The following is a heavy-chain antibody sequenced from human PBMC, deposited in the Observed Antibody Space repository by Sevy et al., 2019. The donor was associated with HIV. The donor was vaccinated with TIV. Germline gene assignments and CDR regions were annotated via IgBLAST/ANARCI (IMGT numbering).Heavy chain of an antibody. CDR3: ARLSRNNVVVTGVRRDGFDV. CDR1: GGSISTYY. D-gene: IGHD2-21*02. Sequence: SETLSLTCTVSGGSISTYYWSWIRQPPGERPQWIGYIFHTGKTNYNPSLQTPVTMSIDTSKNQFSLRLSSVTSAGTAMYYCARLSRNNVVVTGVRRDGFDVWGQGTMVTVSS. J-gene: IGHJ3*01. V-gene: IGHV4-59*01. CDR2: IFHTGKT.